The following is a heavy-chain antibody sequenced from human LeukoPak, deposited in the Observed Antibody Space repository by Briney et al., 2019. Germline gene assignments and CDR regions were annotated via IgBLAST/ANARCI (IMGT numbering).Heavy chain of an antibody. Sequence: GGSPRLSCAASGFTLGNYWMHWVRQAPGKGLVWVSRGDGDGSHSTYADSVKGRFTISRDNAKNTLYLQMNSLTGQDTAVYYCAYSDHFDNWGQGTLVTVSS. CDR2: GDGDGSHS. CDR1: GFTLGNYW. J-gene: IGHJ4*02. D-gene: IGHD4-17*01. V-gene: IGHV3-74*03. CDR3: AYSDHFDN.